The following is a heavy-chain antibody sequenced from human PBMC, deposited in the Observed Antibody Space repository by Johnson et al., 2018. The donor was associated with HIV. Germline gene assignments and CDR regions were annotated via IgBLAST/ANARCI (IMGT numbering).Heavy chain of an antibody. V-gene: IGHV3-23*04. J-gene: IGHJ3*02. CDR2: ISGSGGST. CDR3: ARPITMIVVVTHDAFDI. CDR1: GFTFSSYA. Sequence: VKLVESGGGLVQPGGSLRLSCAASGFTFSSYAMSWVRQAPGKGLEWVSAISGSGGSTYYADSVKGRFTISRDNSKNTLYLQMNSLRAEDTAVYYCARPITMIVVVTHDAFDIWGQGTMVTVSS. D-gene: IGHD3-22*01.